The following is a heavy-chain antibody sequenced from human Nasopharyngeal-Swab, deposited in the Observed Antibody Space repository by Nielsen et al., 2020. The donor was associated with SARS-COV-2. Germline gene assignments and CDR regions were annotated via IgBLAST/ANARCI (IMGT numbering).Heavy chain of an antibody. Sequence: SLKISCAASGFTFENYAMHWVRQPPGKGLEWVSGITWNSGNKGYAESVQGRFTISRDNAKNSLYLQMNSLRAEDTAVYYCARRAGYCSGGTDCYYFDPWGQGTLVTVSS. CDR1: GFTFENYA. V-gene: IGHV3-9*01. J-gene: IGHJ4*02. CDR3: ARRAGYCSGGTDCYYFDP. CDR2: ITWNSGNK. D-gene: IGHD2-15*01.